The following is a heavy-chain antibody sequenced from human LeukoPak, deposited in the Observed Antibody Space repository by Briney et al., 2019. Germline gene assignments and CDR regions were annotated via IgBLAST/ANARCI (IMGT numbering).Heavy chain of an antibody. V-gene: IGHV3-48*04. CDR3: ARSGTTYYYDSSTRI. Sequence: GSLRLSCAASGFTFSSYSMNWVRQAPGKGLEWVSYISSSSAGIYYADSVEGRFTVSRDNAKNSLYLQMSSLRADDTAMYYCARSGTTYYYDSSTRIWGQGTMVTVSS. CDR2: ISSSSAGI. D-gene: IGHD3-22*01. CDR1: GFTFSSYS. J-gene: IGHJ3*02.